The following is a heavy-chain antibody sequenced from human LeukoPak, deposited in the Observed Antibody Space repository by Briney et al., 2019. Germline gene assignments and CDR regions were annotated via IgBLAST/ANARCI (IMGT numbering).Heavy chain of an antibody. J-gene: IGHJ3*02. CDR1: GFTFDDYA. CDR3: VKVQWNWSGKDAFDI. CDR2: ISGDGGST. Sequence: GGSLRLXCAASGFTFDDYAMHWVRQAPGKGLESVSLISGDGGSTYYADSVKGRFTISRDNSKNSLYLQMNSLRTEDTALYYCVKVQWNWSGKDAFDIWGQGTMVTVSS. D-gene: IGHD3-3*01. V-gene: IGHV3-43*02.